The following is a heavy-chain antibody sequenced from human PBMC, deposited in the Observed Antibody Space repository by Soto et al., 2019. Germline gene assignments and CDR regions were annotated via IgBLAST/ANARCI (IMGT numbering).Heavy chain of an antibody. Sequence: QPGGSLRLSCAASGFTFSTYAMSWVRQSPGKGLEWVSAMSGSGATTHHADSVKGRFTISRDNAKNTLYLQLNSLRAEDTAVYYCARAQWPYFDYWGQGTLVTVSS. V-gene: IGHV3-23*01. CDR1: GFTFSTYA. CDR3: ARAQWPYFDY. J-gene: IGHJ4*02. CDR2: MSGSGATT. D-gene: IGHD6-19*01.